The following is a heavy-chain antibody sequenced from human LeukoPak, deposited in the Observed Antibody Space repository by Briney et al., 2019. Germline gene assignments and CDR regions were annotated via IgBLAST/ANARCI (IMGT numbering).Heavy chain of an antibody. D-gene: IGHD3-10*01. J-gene: IGHJ3*02. V-gene: IGHV3-21*01. CDR2: ISSSSVYI. CDR3: ARDSYYGSRRADGVDI. CDR1: GFTFSTYS. Sequence: PGGSLRLSCVVSGFTFSTYSMNWVRQAPGKGLEWVSSISSSSVYIHYADSVKGRFTISRDNAKKSLYLQMNSLRAEDTALYYCARDSYYGSRRADGVDIWGQGTMVTVSS.